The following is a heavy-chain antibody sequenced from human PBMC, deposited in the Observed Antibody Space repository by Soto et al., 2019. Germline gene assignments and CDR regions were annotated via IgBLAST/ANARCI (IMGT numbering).Heavy chain of an antibody. CDR3: AAPTVTSYYYYYGMDV. CDR1: GFTFTSSA. J-gene: IGHJ6*02. V-gene: IGHV1-58*01. CDR2: IVVGSGNT. Sequence: GASVKVSCKASGFTFTSSAVQWVRQARGQRLEWIGWIVVGSGNTNYAQKFQERVTITRDMSTSTAYMELSSLRSEDTAVYYCAAPTVTSYYYYYGMDVWGQGTTVTVSS. D-gene: IGHD4-17*01.